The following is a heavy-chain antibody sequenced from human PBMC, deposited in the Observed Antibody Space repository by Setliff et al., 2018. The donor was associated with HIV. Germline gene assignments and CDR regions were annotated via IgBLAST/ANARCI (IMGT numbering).Heavy chain of an antibody. CDR2: VSPDGYVT. CDR1: GFAFSTFD. V-gene: IGHV3-23*01. D-gene: IGHD3-16*01. Sequence: LRLSCVGTGFAFSTFDMNWVRQTPGKGLEWVAAVSPDGYVTYYPDSLRRRFTISRDNAKNMLFLQMSNLGAEDSAIYYCAKPTSGFYPSPYDLWGLGTKVTVSS. CDR3: AKPTSGFYPSPYDL. J-gene: IGHJ6*02.